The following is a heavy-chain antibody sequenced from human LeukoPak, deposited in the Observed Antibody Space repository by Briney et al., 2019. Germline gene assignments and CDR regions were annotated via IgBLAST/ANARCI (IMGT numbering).Heavy chain of an antibody. J-gene: IGHJ6*02. CDR1: GFTFSNYA. V-gene: IGHV3-23*01. CDR3: AKLPRSNYYYGMDV. Sequence: QSGASLRLSCAASGFTFSNYAMSWVRQAPGKGLEWVSAISGSGGSTYYADSVKGRFTIYRDNSKNTLYLQMNSLRADVTALYYCAKLPRSNYYYGMDVWGQGTTVTVSS. CDR2: ISGSGGST.